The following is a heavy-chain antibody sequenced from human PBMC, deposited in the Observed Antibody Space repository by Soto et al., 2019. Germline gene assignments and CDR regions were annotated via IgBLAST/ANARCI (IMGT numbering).Heavy chain of an antibody. V-gene: IGHV4-30-2*01. D-gene: IGHD1-26*01. J-gene: IGHJ4*02. CDR2: IYHSGVT. Sequence: PSETLSLTCSFSGDSSSTSTYSWSWIRQPPGKALEWVGFIYHSGVTSYNPSLKSRVSISLDMSNSQCTLNLRSVTAADTAVYYCAREDMSGTFHFDYWGPGIQVTVSS. CDR3: AREDMSGTFHFDY. CDR1: GDSSSTSTYS.